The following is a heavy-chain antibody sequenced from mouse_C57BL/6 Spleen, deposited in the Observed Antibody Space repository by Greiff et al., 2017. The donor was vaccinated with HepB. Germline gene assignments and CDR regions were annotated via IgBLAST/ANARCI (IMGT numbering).Heavy chain of an antibody. V-gene: IGHV1-61*01. CDR3: ARSDDYDDY. Sequence: VQLQQSGAELVRPGSSVKLSCKASGYTFTSYWMDWVKQRPGQGLEWIGNIYPSDSETHYNQKFKDKATLTVDKSSSTAYMQLSSLTSEDSAVYYCARSDDYDDYWGQGTTLTVSS. D-gene: IGHD2-4*01. CDR1: GYTFTSYW. J-gene: IGHJ2*01. CDR2: IYPSDSET.